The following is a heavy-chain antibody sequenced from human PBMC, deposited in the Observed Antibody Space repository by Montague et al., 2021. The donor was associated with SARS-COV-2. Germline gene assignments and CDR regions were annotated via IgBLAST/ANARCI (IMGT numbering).Heavy chain of an antibody. D-gene: IGHD6-13*01. Sequence: SETLSLTCTVSGGSISSSSYYWGWIRQPPGKGLEWIGSIYYSGGTYYNPSLKSRVTISVDTSKNQFSLKLSSVTAADTAVYYCARDGRQQRVRLSGMDVWGQGTTVTVSS. CDR3: ARDGRQQRVRLSGMDV. CDR1: GGSISSSSYY. V-gene: IGHV4-39*07. CDR2: IYYSGGT. J-gene: IGHJ6*02.